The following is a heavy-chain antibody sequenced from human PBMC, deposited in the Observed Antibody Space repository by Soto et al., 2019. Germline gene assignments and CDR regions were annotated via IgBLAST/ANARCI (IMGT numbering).Heavy chain of an antibody. Sequence: LCGGSISSRSYYWGWIRQPPGKGLEWIGSIYYSGSTYYNPSLKSRVTISVDTSKNQFSLKLSSVTAADTAVYYCATTGLGGVTDWGQGTLVTVSS. CDR1: GGSISSRSYY. V-gene: IGHV4-39*01. CDR3: ATTGLGGVTD. CDR2: IYYSGST. J-gene: IGHJ4*02. D-gene: IGHD3-16*01.